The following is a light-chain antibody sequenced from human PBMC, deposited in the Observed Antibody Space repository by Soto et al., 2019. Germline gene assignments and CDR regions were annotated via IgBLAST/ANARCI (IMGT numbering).Light chain of an antibody. CDR2: EDT. CDR1: SSDVGGSKL. CDR3: CSYASSATWV. V-gene: IGLV2-23*01. J-gene: IGLJ3*02. Sequence: QSALTQPASVSGSPGQSITISCTGTSSDVGGSKLVSWYQHHPGKAPKLIIYEDTKRPSGVSTRFSGSKSGNTASLTISGLQAEEEADYYCCSYASSATWVFGGGTKLTVL.